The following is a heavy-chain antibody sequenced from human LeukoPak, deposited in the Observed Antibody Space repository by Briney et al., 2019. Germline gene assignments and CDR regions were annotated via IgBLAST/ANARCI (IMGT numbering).Heavy chain of an antibody. J-gene: IGHJ4*02. V-gene: IGHV3-7*05. CDR1: GFSFSDSW. Sequence: PGGSLRLSCAASGFSFSDSWMTWVRQTPGKGPQWVASIHQDAGEKQYLDSVRGRFTISRDNARNSLYLQMNSLRVEDTAVYYCASSKDHYCRYWGQGTPVTVSS. CDR3: ASSKDHYCRY. CDR2: IHQDAGEK.